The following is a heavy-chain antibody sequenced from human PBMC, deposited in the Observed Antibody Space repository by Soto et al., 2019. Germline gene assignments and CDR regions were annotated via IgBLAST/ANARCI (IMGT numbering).Heavy chain of an antibody. Sequence: QVHLVQSGAEVTKAGSSVKVSCQASGGTFSSHAFSWVRQAPGQGLEWVGGLIPIFETANYAQEFQGRVTISADESTNTVILERNNLRSDDTARYFCAIGDRSSWIGNHWGPGTQVTVS. D-gene: IGHD6-6*01. CDR1: GGTFSSHA. CDR2: LIPIFETA. V-gene: IGHV1-69*01. CDR3: AIGDRSSWIGNH. J-gene: IGHJ4*02.